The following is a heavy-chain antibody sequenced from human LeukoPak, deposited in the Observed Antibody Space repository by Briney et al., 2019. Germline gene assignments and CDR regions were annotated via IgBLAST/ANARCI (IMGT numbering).Heavy chain of an antibody. Sequence: PGGSLRLSCAASGVIISSYAMSWVRQAPGKGLEWVSAINGRGDNTYYADFVKGRFTISRDNSKSTVYLQMNNLRTEDTAVYYCAKDRVSPGFNWFDPWGQGTLVTVSS. D-gene: IGHD2/OR15-2a*01. CDR2: INGRGDNT. CDR1: GVIISSYA. J-gene: IGHJ5*02. CDR3: AKDRVSPGFNWFDP. V-gene: IGHV3-23*01.